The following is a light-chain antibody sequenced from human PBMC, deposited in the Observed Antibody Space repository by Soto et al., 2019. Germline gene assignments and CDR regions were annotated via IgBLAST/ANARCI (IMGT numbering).Light chain of an antibody. CDR1: QSISSY. CDR2: AAS. V-gene: IGKV1-39*01. Sequence: DIQMTQSPSSLSASVGARVTITCRASQSISSYLNWYQQKPGKAPKLLSYAASSLQSGVPSRFSGSGSGTDFTLTISSLQPEDFATYDCQQSYSTPWTFGQGTKVDI. CDR3: QQSYSTPWT. J-gene: IGKJ1*01.